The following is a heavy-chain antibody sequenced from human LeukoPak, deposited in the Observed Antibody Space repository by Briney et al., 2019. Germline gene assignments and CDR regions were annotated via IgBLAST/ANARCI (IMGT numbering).Heavy chain of an antibody. J-gene: IGHJ5*02. CDR3: AGGVLHGGGNWFDP. Sequence: VASVKVSCKASGYTFTNYYMHWLRQAPGQGLEWMGRINPNSGGTYYAQKFQGRVTMTRDTSISTSYMELTSLISDDTAVYYCAGGVLHGGGNWFDPWGQGTLVTVSS. CDR1: GYTFTNYY. D-gene: IGHD3-16*01. V-gene: IGHV1-2*06. CDR2: INPNSGGT.